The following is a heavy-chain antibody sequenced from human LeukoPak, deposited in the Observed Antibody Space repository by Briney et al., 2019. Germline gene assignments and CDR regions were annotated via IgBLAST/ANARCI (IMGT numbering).Heavy chain of an antibody. D-gene: IGHD5-18*01. CDR2: IKSDGSRA. Sequence: GGSLRLSCADSGFTLTYYWIQWVRQAPGKGLMWVSRIKSDGSRADYADSVKGRFTISRDNSKNTLSLQVSSLRTEDTAVYYCAKDRYSYAFEYSDSWGQGTLVTVSS. CDR1: GFTLTYYW. V-gene: IGHV3-74*01. J-gene: IGHJ4*02. CDR3: AKDRYSYAFEYSDS.